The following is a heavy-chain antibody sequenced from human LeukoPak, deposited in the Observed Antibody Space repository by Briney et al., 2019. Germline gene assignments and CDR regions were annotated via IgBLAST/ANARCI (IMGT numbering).Heavy chain of an antibody. D-gene: IGHD3-9*01. CDR1: GGSISSSSYY. J-gene: IGHJ4*02. CDR3: ARREERYFDQYYFDY. CDR2: IYYSGST. V-gene: IGHV4-39*01. Sequence: PSETLSLTCTVSGGSISSSSYYWGWIRQPPGKGLEWIGSIYYSGSTYYNPSLKSRVTISVDTSKNQFSLKLSSVTAADTAVYYCARREERYFDQYYFDYWGQGTLVTVSS.